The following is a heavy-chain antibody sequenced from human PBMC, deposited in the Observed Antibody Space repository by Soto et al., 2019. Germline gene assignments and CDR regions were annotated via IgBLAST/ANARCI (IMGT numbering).Heavy chain of an antibody. V-gene: IGHV3-23*01. D-gene: IGHD3-16*01. Sequence: EVQLLESGGGLVQPGGSLRLSCAASGFTFSSYAMSWVRQVPGKGLEWVSAISGSGGSTYYADSVKGRFTIARDKSKNTLYLQMNGLRAEDTAVYYCASEMITFGGGSCGGRWGQGTLVTVSS. CDR1: GFTFSSYA. J-gene: IGHJ4*02. CDR2: ISGSGGST. CDR3: ASEMITFGGGSCGGR.